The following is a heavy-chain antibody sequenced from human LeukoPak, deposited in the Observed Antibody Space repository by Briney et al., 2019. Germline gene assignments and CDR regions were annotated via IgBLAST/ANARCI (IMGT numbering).Heavy chain of an antibody. V-gene: IGHV3-30*18. Sequence: GGSLRLSCAASGFTFSSCGMHWVRQAPGKGLEWVAVISYDVKRQYYADSVKGRFTISRDNSKNTLYLQMNSLRAEDTAVYFCVKEQSSGYYRTSDYWGREPWSPSPQ. D-gene: IGHD3-10*01. CDR2: ISYDVKRQ. CDR1: GFTFSSCG. CDR3: VKEQSSGYYRTSDY. J-gene: IGHJ4*02.